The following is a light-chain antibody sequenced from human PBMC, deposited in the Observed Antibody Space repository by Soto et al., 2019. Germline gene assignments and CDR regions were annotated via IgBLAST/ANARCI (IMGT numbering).Light chain of an antibody. CDR3: RQYGSSSWT. CDR1: QSVSSSY. V-gene: IGKV3-20*01. J-gene: IGKJ1*01. Sequence: EIVLTQSPGTLSLSPGERATLSCRASQSVSSSYLAWYQQKPGQAPRLLIYGTSIRATAIPDRFSGSGSGTDFTLTISRLEPEDSAVYYCRQYGSSSWTFGQGTKVGIK. CDR2: GTS.